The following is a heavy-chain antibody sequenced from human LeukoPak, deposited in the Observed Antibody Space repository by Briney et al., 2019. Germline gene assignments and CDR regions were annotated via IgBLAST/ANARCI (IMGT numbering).Heavy chain of an antibody. J-gene: IGHJ6*02. Sequence: KASETLSLTCAVYGGSFSGYYWSWIRQPPGKGLEWIGEINHSGSTNYNPSLKSRVTTSVDTSKNQFSLKLSSVTAADTAVYYCARGPPGMDVWGQGTTVTVSS. CDR3: ARGPPGMDV. CDR2: INHSGST. CDR1: GGSFSGYY. V-gene: IGHV4-34*01.